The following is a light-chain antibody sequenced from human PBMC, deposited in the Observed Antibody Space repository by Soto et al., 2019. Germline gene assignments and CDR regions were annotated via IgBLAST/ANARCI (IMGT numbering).Light chain of an antibody. CDR1: QSVSSSY. Sequence: EIVLTQSPGTLSLSPGERATLSCRASQSVSSSYLAWYQHKPGQAPRLLIYGASSRATGIPDRFRGSGSGTNFALTISRLEPEDFAVYYCQQYGNSPYTFGQGTKLEIK. J-gene: IGKJ2*01. CDR3: QQYGNSPYT. CDR2: GAS. V-gene: IGKV3-20*01.